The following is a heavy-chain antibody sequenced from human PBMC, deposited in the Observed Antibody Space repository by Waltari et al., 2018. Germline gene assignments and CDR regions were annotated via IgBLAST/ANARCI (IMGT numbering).Heavy chain of an antibody. J-gene: IGHJ4*02. D-gene: IGHD3-3*02. Sequence: EVQLVESGGGLIQPGGSLRHYCVVYGFTFPHTWMNWVRQFPGRGLAWVGRIKSNDDGGTVAYAAPVEGRFVISRDDSRKTLYLQMNSLTTEDTAMYYCVTEEHFILDFWGKGTLVTVSS. CDR2: IKSNDDGGTV. CDR3: VTEEHFILDF. V-gene: IGHV3-15*07. CDR1: GFTFPHTW.